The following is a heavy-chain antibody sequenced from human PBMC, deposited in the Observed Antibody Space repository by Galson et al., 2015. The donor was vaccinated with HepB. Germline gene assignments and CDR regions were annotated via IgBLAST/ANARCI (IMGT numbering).Heavy chain of an antibody. V-gene: IGHV3-23*01. CDR3: AKDYYASGNYYPQGIDV. D-gene: IGHD3-10*01. Sequence: SLRLSCAASGFTFSSNAMSWVRQAPGKGLEWVSGISGSDDSTYYADSTYYADSVKGRFTISRDNSKNTLYLQMNSLRADDTAVYYCAKDYYASGNYYPQGIDVWGQGTTVTVSS. CDR1: GFTFSSNA. J-gene: IGHJ6*02. CDR2: ISGSDDSTYYADST.